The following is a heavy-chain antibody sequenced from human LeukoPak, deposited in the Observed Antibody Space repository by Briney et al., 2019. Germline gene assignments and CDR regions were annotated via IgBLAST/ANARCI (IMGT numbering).Heavy chain of an antibody. D-gene: IGHD6-19*01. J-gene: IGHJ4*02. CDR2: ISSSSSYI. CDR1: RFTFSSYK. CDR3: ASESGSGEFDY. Sequence: GGSLRLSCAASRFTFSSYKVNWVRQAPGKGLEWVPSISSSSSYIYYADSVKGRFTISRDNARNSLYLQMNSLRAEDTAVYYCASESGSGEFDYWGQGTLVTVSS. V-gene: IGHV3-21*01.